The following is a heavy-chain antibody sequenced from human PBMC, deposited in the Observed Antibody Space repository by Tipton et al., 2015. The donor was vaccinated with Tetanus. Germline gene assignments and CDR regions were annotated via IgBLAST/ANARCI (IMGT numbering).Heavy chain of an antibody. CDR2: IFYSGST. V-gene: IGHV4-39*01. CDR3: ARRSSCTSTRCFDAFDL. Sequence: GLVKPSETLSLTCTVSGASIISSSYFWGWIRQPPGKGLEWIGHIFYSGSTPYNPSLESRVTMSVDTSKNQFSLKVSSVTAADTAVYFCARRSSCTSTRCFDAFDLWGPGTRVTVSS. CDR1: GASIISSSYF. J-gene: IGHJ3*01. D-gene: IGHD2-2*01.